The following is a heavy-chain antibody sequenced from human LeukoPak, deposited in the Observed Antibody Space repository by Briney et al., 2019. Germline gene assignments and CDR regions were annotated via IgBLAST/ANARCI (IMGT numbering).Heavy chain of an antibody. CDR3: AKVLPTYCSSTSCYGGFDP. CDR1: GFTFSSYG. D-gene: IGHD2-2*01. CDR2: IRYDGSNK. V-gene: IGHV3-30*02. J-gene: IGHJ5*02. Sequence: GGSLRLSCAASGFTFSSYGMHWVRQAPGKGLEWVAFIRYDGSNKYYAESVKGRFTIYRDNSKNTLYLQMNSLRAEDTAVYYCAKVLPTYCSSTSCYGGFDPWGQGTLVTVSS.